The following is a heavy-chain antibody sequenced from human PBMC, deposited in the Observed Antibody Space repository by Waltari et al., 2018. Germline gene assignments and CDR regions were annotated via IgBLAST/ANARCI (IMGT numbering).Heavy chain of an antibody. Sequence: QVQLQESGPGLVKPSETLSLTCAVSGYSISSGYYWGWIRQPPGKGLEWIGSIYHSGSTYYNPALKGRVTISVETSKNQFSLKLSSVTAADTAVYYCARDNFYGRVDYWGQGTPVTVSS. CDR3: ARDNFYGRVDY. D-gene: IGHD3-10*02. CDR1: GYSISSGYY. V-gene: IGHV4-38-2*02. J-gene: IGHJ4*02. CDR2: IYHSGST.